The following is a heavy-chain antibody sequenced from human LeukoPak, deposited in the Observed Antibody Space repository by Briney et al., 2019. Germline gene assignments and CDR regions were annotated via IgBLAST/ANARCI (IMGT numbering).Heavy chain of an antibody. CDR3: ARGGGCGGDCLEGAFDI. J-gene: IGHJ3*02. CDR2: IYYSGST. D-gene: IGHD2-21*02. V-gene: IGHV4-39*07. Sequence: PSQTLSLTCTVSGGSISSSLYYWGWIRQPPGKGLEWIGSIYYSGSTYYNPSLKSRVTISVDTSKNQFSLKLSSVTAADTAVYYCARGGGCGGDCLEGAFDIWGQGTMVTVSS. CDR1: GGSISSSLYY.